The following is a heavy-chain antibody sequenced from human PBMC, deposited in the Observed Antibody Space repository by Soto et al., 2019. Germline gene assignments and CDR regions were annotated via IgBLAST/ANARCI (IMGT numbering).Heavy chain of an antibody. CDR3: ARHTDDILTGNEALDI. J-gene: IGHJ3*02. CDR2: IYYDGNT. V-gene: IGHV4-59*08. D-gene: IGHD3-9*01. CDR1: GGSISSYY. Sequence: SETLSLTCTVSGGSISSYYWSWIRQPPGKGLEWIGYIYYDGNTYYNPSLKSRVAISVDTSKNQFSLRLNSVTAADTAVYYCARHTDDILTGNEALDIWGQGTVVTVSS.